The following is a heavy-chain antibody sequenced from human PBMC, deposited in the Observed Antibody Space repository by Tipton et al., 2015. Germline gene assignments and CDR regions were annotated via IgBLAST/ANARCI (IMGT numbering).Heavy chain of an antibody. CDR1: AYSISSDYY. Sequence: LRLSCAVSAYSISSDYYWGWIRQPPGKGLEWIGSISHSGNTYYNPSLKSRVTMSRDMSKNQFSLKLTSVTAADTAVYYCACQDYDSLTRDYQTVDYWGQGTLVTVSS. CDR2: ISHSGNT. D-gene: IGHD3-9*01. J-gene: IGHJ4*02. V-gene: IGHV4-38-2*01. CDR3: ACQDYDSLTRDYQTVDY.